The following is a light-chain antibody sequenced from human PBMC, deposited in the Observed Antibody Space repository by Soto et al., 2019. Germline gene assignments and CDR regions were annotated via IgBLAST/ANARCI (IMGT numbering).Light chain of an antibody. Sequence: DIQMTQSPSSLSASVGDRVTITCRASQSISSYLNWYQQKPWKAPKLLIYAASSLQSGVTSRFSGSGSGTDFTLTISSLQPEDFATYYCQQSYSTPLTFGGGTKVEIK. CDR2: AAS. J-gene: IGKJ4*01. CDR1: QSISSY. CDR3: QQSYSTPLT. V-gene: IGKV1-39*01.